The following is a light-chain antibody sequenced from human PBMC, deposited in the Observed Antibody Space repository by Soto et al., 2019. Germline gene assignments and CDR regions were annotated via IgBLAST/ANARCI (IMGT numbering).Light chain of an antibody. V-gene: IGKV1-39*01. Sequence: DIAMTQSPSSLSASLGDRVTITCRASQSISNYLNWYQHKPGKAPKLLIYAASSLQSGVPTRFSGSGSGTDFTLTISSPQPEDFATYYCQQSYHTPLTFGGGTKVEIK. CDR3: QQSYHTPLT. CDR2: AAS. CDR1: QSISNY. J-gene: IGKJ4*01.